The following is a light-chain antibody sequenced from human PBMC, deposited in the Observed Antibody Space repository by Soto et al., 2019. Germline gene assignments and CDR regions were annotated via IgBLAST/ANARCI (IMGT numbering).Light chain of an antibody. J-gene: IGKJ4*01. Sequence: EIVLTQSPGTLPLSPGERAALSCRASQSVSSSYLAWYQQKPGQAPRLLIYGASSRATGIPDRFSGSGSGTDFTLTISRLEAEDFAVYYCQQYGSSPPLTFGGGTKVEIK. V-gene: IGKV3-20*01. CDR1: QSVSSSY. CDR3: QQYGSSPPLT. CDR2: GAS.